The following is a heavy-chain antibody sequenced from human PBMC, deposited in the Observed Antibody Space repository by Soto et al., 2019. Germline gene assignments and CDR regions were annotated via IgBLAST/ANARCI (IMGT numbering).Heavy chain of an antibody. V-gene: IGHV1-24*01. CDR3: ATAANLYTPDIVVVAPSPAFDI. Sequence: GASVKASWKVSGDRQTDLSMQWVRQAKGKGLEWMGGFDPEDGETIYAQKFQGRVTMTEDTSTDTAYMELSSLRSEDTAVYYCATAANLYTPDIVVVAPSPAFDIWGQGTMVTVSS. CDR2: FDPEDGET. CDR1: GDRQTDLS. J-gene: IGHJ3*02. D-gene: IGHD2-15*01.